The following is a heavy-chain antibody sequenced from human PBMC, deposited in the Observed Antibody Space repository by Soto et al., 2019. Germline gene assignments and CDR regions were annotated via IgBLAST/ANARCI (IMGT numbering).Heavy chain of an antibody. J-gene: IGHJ4*02. Sequence: EVQSLESGGKLVQPGGSLTLSCAASGFTFSTYAMAWVRQAPGKGLEWVSGVSASGLNTDYADPVKGRFYISRDNSKNTASLHMNSLRGEDTALFYCAEVRPRGTAGYFVDDWGQGTPVTVSS. CDR3: AEVRPRGTAGYFVDD. V-gene: IGHV3-23*01. CDR1: GFTFSTYA. CDR2: VSASGLNT. D-gene: IGHD5-18*01.